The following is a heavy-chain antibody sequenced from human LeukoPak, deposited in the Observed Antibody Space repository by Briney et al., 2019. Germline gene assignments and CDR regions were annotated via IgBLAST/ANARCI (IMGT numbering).Heavy chain of an antibody. CDR1: GFTFSSYW. V-gene: IGHV3-7*01. Sequence: GGSLRLSCAASGFTFSSYWMSWVRQAPGKGLEWVANIKQDGSEKYYVDSVKGRFTISRDNAKNSLYLQMNSLRAEDTAVYYCARGRPGGYYYDSSGYYYFDYWGQGTLVTVSS. CDR3: ARGRPGGYYYDSSGYYYFDY. J-gene: IGHJ4*02. CDR2: IKQDGSEK. D-gene: IGHD3-22*01.